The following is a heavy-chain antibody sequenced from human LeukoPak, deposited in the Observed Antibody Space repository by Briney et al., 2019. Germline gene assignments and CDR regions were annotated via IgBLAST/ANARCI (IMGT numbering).Heavy chain of an antibody. CDR3: ARLKRYSSGWYGSVSPPVSPGYLDY. V-gene: IGHV1-2*06. CDR1: GYTFTGYY. J-gene: IGHJ4*02. CDR2: INPNSGGT. D-gene: IGHD6-19*01. Sequence: GASVKVSCKASGYTFTGYYMHWVRQAPGQGLEWMGRINPNSGGTNYAQKFQGRVTMTRDTSISTAYMELSRLRSDDTAVYYCARLKRYSSGWYGSVSPPVSPGYLDYWGQGTLVTVSS.